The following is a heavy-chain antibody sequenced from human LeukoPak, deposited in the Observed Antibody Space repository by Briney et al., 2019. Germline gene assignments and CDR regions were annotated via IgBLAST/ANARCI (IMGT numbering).Heavy chain of an antibody. CDR3: ARLPGIAAAGTTGRN. CDR1: GFTLRSYW. D-gene: IGHD6-13*01. J-gene: IGHJ4*02. V-gene: IGHV3-74*01. Sequence: GGSLRLSCAAPGFTLRSYWRNGVRQAQGKGRGWVSVINSDGSSTSYADSVKGRFTISRDNAKNTLYLQMNSLRAEDTAVYYCARLPGIAAAGTTGRNWGQGTLVTVSS. CDR2: INSDGSST.